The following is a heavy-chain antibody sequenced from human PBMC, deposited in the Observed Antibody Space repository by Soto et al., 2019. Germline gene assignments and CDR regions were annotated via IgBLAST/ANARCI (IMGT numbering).Heavy chain of an antibody. CDR2: IYPGDSET. Sequence: PGESLKISCKDYTQDSGYSFTDYYIGWVRQMPGKGLEWMGIIYPGDSETTYSPSFKGQVTISADKSISTVYLQWRSLKASDSAMFFCARESPAGGDYWGQGTLVTVSS. J-gene: IGHJ4*02. CDR1: GYSFTDYY. CDR3: ARESPAGGDY. V-gene: IGHV5-51*01. D-gene: IGHD2-2*01.